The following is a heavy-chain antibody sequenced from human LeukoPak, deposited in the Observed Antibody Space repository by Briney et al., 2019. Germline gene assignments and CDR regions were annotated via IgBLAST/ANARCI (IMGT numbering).Heavy chain of an antibody. D-gene: IGHD3-3*01. CDR2: ISWDGGST. CDR1: GFTFDDYA. J-gene: IGHJ4*02. Sequence: PGGSLRLSCAASGFTFDDYAMHWVRQAPGKGLEWVSLISWDGGSTYYADSVKGRFTISRDNAKNSLYLQMNSLRAEDTAVYYCARVQRRVVDFDYWGQGTLVTVSS. CDR3: ARVQRRVVDFDY. V-gene: IGHV3-43D*03.